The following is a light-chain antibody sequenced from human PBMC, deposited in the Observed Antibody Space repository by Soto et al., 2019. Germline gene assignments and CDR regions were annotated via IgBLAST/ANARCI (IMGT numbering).Light chain of an antibody. CDR3: QHRSTWPSFT. V-gene: IGKV3-11*01. CDR2: GAS. CDR1: QSVSSN. Sequence: EIVLTQSPATLSVSPGERATLSCRASQSVSSNLAWYQQIPGRAPRLLIYGASTRASGIPARFSASGSGTDFSLTISSLEPEDFAVYYCQHRSTWPSFTFGPGTKVDIK. J-gene: IGKJ3*01.